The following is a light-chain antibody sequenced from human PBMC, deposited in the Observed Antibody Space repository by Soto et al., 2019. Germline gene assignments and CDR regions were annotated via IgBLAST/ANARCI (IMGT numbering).Light chain of an antibody. CDR3: QQYNSYSPLT. Sequence: DIQMTQSPSTLSASAGDRVTITCRASQSISSWLAWYQQKPEKAPKLLIYDASSLESGVPSRFSGSGSGTEFTLTISSLQPDDFATYYCQQYNSYSPLTFGQGTKVDIK. V-gene: IGKV1-5*01. J-gene: IGKJ1*01. CDR1: QSISSW. CDR2: DAS.